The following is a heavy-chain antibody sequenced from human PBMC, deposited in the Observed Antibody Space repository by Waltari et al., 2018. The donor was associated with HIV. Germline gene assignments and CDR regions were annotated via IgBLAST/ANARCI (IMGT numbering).Heavy chain of an antibody. CDR2: INHSGST. CDR3: ARVHNWNDFGWFDP. V-gene: IGHV4-34*01. J-gene: IGHJ5*02. Sequence: QVQLQQWGAGLLKPSETLSLTCAVYGGSFSGYYWSWIRQPPGKGLEWIGEINHSGSTNYNPSLKSRVTISLDTSKNQFSLKLTSMTAADTAVYYCARVHNWNDFGWFDPWGQGTLVTVSS. CDR1: GGSFSGYY. D-gene: IGHD1-1*01.